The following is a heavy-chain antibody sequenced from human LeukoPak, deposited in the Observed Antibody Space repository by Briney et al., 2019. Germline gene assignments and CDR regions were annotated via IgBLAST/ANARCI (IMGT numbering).Heavy chain of an antibody. CDR3: AKVGSSWYWFDP. CDR1: GFTFSSYA. D-gene: IGHD6-13*01. V-gene: IGHV3-23*01. Sequence: GGSLRLSYAASGFTFSSYAMSWVRQAPGKGLEWVSAISGSGGSTYYADSVKGRFTISRDNSKNTLYLQMNSLRAEDTAVYYCAKVGSSWYWFDPWGQGTLVTVSS. CDR2: ISGSGGST. J-gene: IGHJ5*02.